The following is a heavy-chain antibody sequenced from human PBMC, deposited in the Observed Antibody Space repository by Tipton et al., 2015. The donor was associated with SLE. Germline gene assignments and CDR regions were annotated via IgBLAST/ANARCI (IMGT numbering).Heavy chain of an antibody. CDR2: INHSGST. J-gene: IGHJ4*02. D-gene: IGHD6-19*01. Sequence: LRLSCAVYGGSFSGYYWSWIRQPPGKGLEWIGEINHSGSTNYNPSLKSRVTISVDTSKNQFSLKLSSVTAADTAVYYCAREVEREWEQWLVLDYWGQGTLVTVSS. CDR3: AREVEREWEQWLVLDY. V-gene: IGHV4-34*01. CDR1: GGSFSGYY.